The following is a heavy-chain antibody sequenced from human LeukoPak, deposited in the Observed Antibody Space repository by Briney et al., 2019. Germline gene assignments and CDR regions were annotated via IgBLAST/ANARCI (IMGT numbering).Heavy chain of an antibody. J-gene: IGHJ4*02. CDR2: IYYSKNT. CDR3: AREVLKSTAMVAPYYFGY. Sequence: SETLSLTCTVSGGSISSSSAYWGWIRQPPGKGLEWIGSIYYSKNTYYNPSLKSRVTISVDTSKNQFSLKLSSVTAADTAVYYCAREVLKSTAMVAPYYFGYWGQGTLVTVSS. D-gene: IGHD5-18*01. V-gene: IGHV4-39*02. CDR1: GGSISSSSAY.